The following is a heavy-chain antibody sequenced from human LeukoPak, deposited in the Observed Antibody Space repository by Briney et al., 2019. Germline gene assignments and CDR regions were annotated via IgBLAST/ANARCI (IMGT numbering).Heavy chain of an antibody. CDR1: GFNSSNYW. J-gene: IGHJ4*02. CDR2: IDSDGSST. Sequence: GGSLRLSCAASGFNSSNYWMHWVRQGPGKGLVWVSRIDSDGSSTNYADSVKGRFTISRDSAKNTLYLQMNSLRAEDTAVYYCARPQSSSGYYWPFDDWGQGTLVTVSS. D-gene: IGHD3-22*01. CDR3: ARPQSSSGYYWPFDD. V-gene: IGHV3-74*01.